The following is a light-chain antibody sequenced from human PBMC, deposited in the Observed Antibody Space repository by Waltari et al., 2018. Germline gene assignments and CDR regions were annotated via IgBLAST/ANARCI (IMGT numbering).Light chain of an antibody. V-gene: IGKV3-20*01. Sequence: EIVLTQSPGTLSLSPGERATLSCRAGQSVSRTLAWYQQKPGQAPRLLIYDASSRATGIPDRFSGSGSGTDFSLTITRLEPEDFAVYYCQHYVSLPVTFGQGTKVEIK. J-gene: IGKJ1*01. CDR1: QSVSRT. CDR2: DAS. CDR3: QHYVSLPVT.